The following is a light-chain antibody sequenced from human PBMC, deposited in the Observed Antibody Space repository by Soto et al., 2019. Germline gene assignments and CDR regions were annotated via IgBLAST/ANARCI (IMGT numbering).Light chain of an antibody. CDR1: QSVSSK. CDR2: GAS. J-gene: IGKJ1*01. CDR3: QQYNYWPRT. Sequence: EIVMTQSPDTLSVSTGERATLSCRASQSVSSKLAWYQHKPGQAPRLLIYGASTRATGIPGRFSGSGSGTEFALTISSLQSEDFAVYYCQQYNYWPRTLGQGTKVDIK. V-gene: IGKV3-15*01.